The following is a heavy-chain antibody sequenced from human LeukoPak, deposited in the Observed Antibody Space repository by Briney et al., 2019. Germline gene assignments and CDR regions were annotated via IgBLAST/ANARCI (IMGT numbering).Heavy chain of an antibody. D-gene: IGHD6-6*01. CDR2: ISYDGSNK. CDR3: ARDRTIAAHDY. J-gene: IGHJ4*02. CDR1: GFTFSSYA. Sequence: GGSLRLSCAASGFTFSSYAMHWVRQAPGKGLEWVAVISYDGSNKYYADSVKGRFTISRDNSKNTLYLQMNSLRAEDTAVYYCARDRTIAAHDYWGQGTLVTVSS. V-gene: IGHV3-30-3*01.